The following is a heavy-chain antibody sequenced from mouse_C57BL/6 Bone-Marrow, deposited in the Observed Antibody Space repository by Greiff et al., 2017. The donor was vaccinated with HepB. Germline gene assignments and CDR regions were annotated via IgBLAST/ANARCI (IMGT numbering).Heavy chain of an antibody. J-gene: IGHJ2*01. V-gene: IGHV1-50*01. CDR2: IDPSDSYT. CDR3: ARWGDYDGFDY. D-gene: IGHD2-4*01. CDR1: GYTFTSYW. Sequence: VQLQQPGAELVKPGASVKLSCKASGYTFTSYWMQWVNQRPGQGLEWIGEIDPSDSYTNYNQKFKGKATLTVDTSSSTAYMQLSSLTSEDSAVYYCARWGDYDGFDYWGQGTTLTVSS.